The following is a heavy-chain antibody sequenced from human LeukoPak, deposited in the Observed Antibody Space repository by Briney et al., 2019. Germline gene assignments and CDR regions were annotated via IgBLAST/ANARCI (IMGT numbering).Heavy chain of an antibody. CDR3: ARLNTFCFDY. CDR2: IYYGGST. J-gene: IGHJ4*02. CDR1: GGSVSSSSYY. V-gene: IGHV4-39*01. Sequence: SETLSLTCTVSGGSVSSSSYYWGWIRQPPGKGLEYIGIIYYGGSTYYNPSLKSRVTMPVDTSKNQFSLKLSSVTAADTAVYYCARLNTFCFDYWGQGTLVTVSS. D-gene: IGHD2/OR15-2a*01.